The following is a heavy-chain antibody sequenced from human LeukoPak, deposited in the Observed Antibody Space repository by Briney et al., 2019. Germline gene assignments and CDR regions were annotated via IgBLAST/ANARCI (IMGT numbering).Heavy chain of an antibody. CDR3: ARDGGYCSGNSCYYYYGLDV. J-gene: IGHJ6*02. Sequence: GRSLRLSCEAYGFSVSNTYMSWVRQAPGKGLEWVSVIFSGGDTYYADAVKGRFTISRDSFSNTLYLQMNSLRAEDTAVYYCARDGGYCSGNSCYYYYGLDVWGQGTTVTVSS. CDR1: GFSVSNTY. D-gene: IGHD2-2*01. V-gene: IGHV3-53*01. CDR2: IFSGGDT.